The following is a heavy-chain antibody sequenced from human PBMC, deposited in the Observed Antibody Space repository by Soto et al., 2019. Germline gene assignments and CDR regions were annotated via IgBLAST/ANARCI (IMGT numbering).Heavy chain of an antibody. CDR2: ISGSGGST. D-gene: IGHD3-10*01. Sequence: EVQLLESGGGLVQPGGSLRLSCAASGFTFSSYAMSWVHQAPGKGLEWVSAISGSGGSTYYADSVKGRFTISRDNSKNTLYLQMNSLRAEDTAVYYCAKDQTAYGSGSYKYWGQGTLVTVSS. J-gene: IGHJ4*02. CDR1: GFTFSSYA. V-gene: IGHV3-23*01. CDR3: AKDQTAYGSGSYKY.